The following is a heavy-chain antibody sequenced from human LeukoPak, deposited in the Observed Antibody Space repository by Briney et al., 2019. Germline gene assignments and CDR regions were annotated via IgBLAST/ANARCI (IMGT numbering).Heavy chain of an antibody. CDR3: ARRDYYDSSGSLDY. CDR2: IIPILGIA. Sequence: SVKVSCKASGGTFSSYTISWVRQAPGQGLEWMGRIIPILGIANYAQKLQGRVTITADKSTSTACMELSSLRSEDTAVYYCARRDYYDSSGSLDYWGQGTLVTVSS. V-gene: IGHV1-69*02. J-gene: IGHJ4*02. CDR1: GGTFSSYT. D-gene: IGHD3-22*01.